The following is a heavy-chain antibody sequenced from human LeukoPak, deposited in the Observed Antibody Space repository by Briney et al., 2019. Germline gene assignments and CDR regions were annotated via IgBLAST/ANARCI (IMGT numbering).Heavy chain of an antibody. CDR3: ARCGQYSSYWTNWFDP. V-gene: IGHV5-51*01. CDR2: IYPGDSDT. D-gene: IGHD6-6*01. J-gene: IGHJ5*02. Sequence: GESLKISCKGSGYSFTSYWIGWVRQMPGKGLEWMGIIYPGDSDTRYSPSFQGQVTISADRSISTAYLQWSSLKASDTAMYYCARCGQYSSYWTNWFDPWGQGTLVTVSS. CDR1: GYSFTSYW.